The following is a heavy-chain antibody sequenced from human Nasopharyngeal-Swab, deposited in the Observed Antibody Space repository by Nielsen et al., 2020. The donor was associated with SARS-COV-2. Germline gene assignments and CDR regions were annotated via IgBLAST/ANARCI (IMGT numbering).Heavy chain of an antibody. J-gene: IGHJ5*02. D-gene: IGHD6-13*01. Sequence: SGPTLVKPTETLTLTCTFSGFSLSTSGVGVAWIRQPPGKALEWLALLYSDDEKIYSPSLNNRLTVTRDTSKNLVVLTMTNMDPVDTATYYCAHSSPYTNSWYWFDPWGQGTRVTVSS. CDR2: LYSDDEK. CDR1: GFSLSTSGVG. V-gene: IGHV2-5*02. CDR3: AHSSPYTNSWYWFDP.